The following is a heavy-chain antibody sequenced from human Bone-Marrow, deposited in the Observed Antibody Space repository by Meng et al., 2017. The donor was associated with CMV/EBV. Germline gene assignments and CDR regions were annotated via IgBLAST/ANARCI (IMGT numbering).Heavy chain of an antibody. Sequence: SETLSLTCNVSGGSISGSSYYWGWIRQPPGKGLEWIGSIYYSGSTYYNPSLKSRVTISVDTSKNQFSLKLSSVTAADTAVYYCARLPYSSSSYIDYWGQGTLVTVSS. V-gene: IGHV4-39*01. CDR2: IYYSGST. J-gene: IGHJ4*02. CDR1: GGSISGSSYY. CDR3: ARLPYSSSSYIDY. D-gene: IGHD6-6*01.